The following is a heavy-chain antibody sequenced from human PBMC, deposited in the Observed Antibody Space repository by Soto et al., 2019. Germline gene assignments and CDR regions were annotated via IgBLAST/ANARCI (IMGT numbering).Heavy chain of an antibody. V-gene: IGHV3-30*18. D-gene: IGHD2-8*01. CDR1: GFSFSTYN. CDR3: AKDMGVTALKYYFDY. J-gene: IGHJ4*02. CDR2: ISVDGNTK. Sequence: QVRLVESGGGVVQPGRSLRLSCAASGFSFSTYNMHWVRQAPGKGLEWVAFISVDGNTKYYSDSVKGRFTISRDNSKNTLFLQMNNLTAGDTGVYFCAKDMGVTALKYYFDYWGQGTLVTVSS.